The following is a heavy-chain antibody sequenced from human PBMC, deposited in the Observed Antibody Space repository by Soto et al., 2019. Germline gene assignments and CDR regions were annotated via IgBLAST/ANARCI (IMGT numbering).Heavy chain of an antibody. Sequence: EVQLVESGGGLVQPGGSLRLSCAGSGFTFSSYWMHWVRQAPGKGLVWVSRINRDGTSTSYADSVKGRFTISRDNAKNTLYLQMNSLRAADTAVYYCASVGQGRYSFDYWGQGTLVTVSS. J-gene: IGHJ4*02. CDR2: INRDGTST. CDR3: ASVGQGRYSFDY. V-gene: IGHV3-74*01. CDR1: GFTFSSYW.